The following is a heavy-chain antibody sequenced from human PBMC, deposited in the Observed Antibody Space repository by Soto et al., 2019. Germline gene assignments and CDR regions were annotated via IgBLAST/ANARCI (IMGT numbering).Heavy chain of an antibody. V-gene: IGHV1-18*04. CDR2: ISTNNGNT. CDR1: GYTLSSNG. D-gene: IGHD1-26*01. CDR3: VRYDGGLLRYYHHGCDV. J-gene: IGHJ6*02. Sequence: ASVKVSCKASGYTLSSNGISWVRQGPVQRLEWMGWISTNNGNTNYARKFQGRVTMTTDTSTNTAYMEVRNLRSDDTAVYYCVRYDGGLLRYYHHGCDVWNQGTTVTVSS.